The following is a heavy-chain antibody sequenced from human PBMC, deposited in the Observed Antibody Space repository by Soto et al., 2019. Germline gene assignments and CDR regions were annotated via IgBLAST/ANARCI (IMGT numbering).Heavy chain of an antibody. CDR2: INSDGSST. V-gene: IGHV3-74*01. Sequence: PWGSLRLSCAASGITFSSYRLHWVRQAPGKGLVWVSRINSDGSSTSNADSVKGRFTISRDNAKNTLYLQLNSLRGEDTAVYYCAREGVAGTWRKWFDPWGQGTLVTVSS. CDR3: AREGVAGTWRKWFDP. CDR1: GITFSSYR. D-gene: IGHD2-15*01. J-gene: IGHJ5*02.